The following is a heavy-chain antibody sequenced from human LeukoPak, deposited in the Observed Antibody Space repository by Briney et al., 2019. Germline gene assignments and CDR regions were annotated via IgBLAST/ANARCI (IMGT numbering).Heavy chain of an antibody. V-gene: IGHV3-9*01. Sequence: GGSLRLSCAASGFTFGDYAMHWVRQAPGKGLEWVSGISWNSGSIGYADSVKGRFTISRDNAKNSPYLQMNSLRAEDTALYYCAKDTYRGVGALFDYWGQGTLVTVSS. CDR1: GFTFGDYA. CDR3: AKDTYRGVGALFDY. CDR2: ISWNSGSI. D-gene: IGHD1-26*01. J-gene: IGHJ4*02.